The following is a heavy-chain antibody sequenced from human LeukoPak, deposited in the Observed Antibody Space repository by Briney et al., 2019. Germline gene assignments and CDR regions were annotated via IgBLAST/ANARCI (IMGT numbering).Heavy chain of an antibody. J-gene: IGHJ4*01. CDR3: AREGSGYTYGRGSYFDY. V-gene: IGHV1-2*06. CDR1: GYTLTVYY. D-gene: IGHD5-18*01. CDR2: INPSSGDT. Sequence: GASVKVSCKASGYTLTVYYIHWVRQAPGQGLEWMGRINPSSGDTNFAQKFQGGVTMTRDTSISTAYMDLSGLRPDDTAVYYCAREGSGYTYGRGSYFDYWGHGILVTVSS.